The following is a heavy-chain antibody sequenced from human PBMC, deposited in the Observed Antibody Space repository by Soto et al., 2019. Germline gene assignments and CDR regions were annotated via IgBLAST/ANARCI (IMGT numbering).Heavy chain of an antibody. V-gene: IGHV4-34*01. D-gene: IGHD5-12*01. CDR1: GGSFSGYY. Sequence: SETLSLTCAVYGGSFSGYYWSWIRQPPGKGLEWIGEINHSGSTNYNPSLKSRVTISVDTSKNQFSLQLNSVTPEDTAVYYCAREDEWLRSPYYFDYWSQGTLVTVSS. CDR2: INHSGST. J-gene: IGHJ4*02. CDR3: AREDEWLRSPYYFDY.